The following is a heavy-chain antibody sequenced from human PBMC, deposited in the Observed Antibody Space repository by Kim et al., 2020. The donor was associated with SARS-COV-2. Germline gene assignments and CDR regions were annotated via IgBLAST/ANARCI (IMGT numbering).Heavy chain of an antibody. CDR1: GGTFSSYA. Sequence: SVKVSCKASGGTFSSYAISWVRQAPGQGLEWMGGIIPIFGTANYAQKFQGRVTITADESTSTAYMELSSLRSEDTAVYYCARALLGYSFMVGENWFDPWGQGTLVTVSS. D-gene: IGHD5-18*01. V-gene: IGHV1-69*13. CDR2: IIPIFGTA. CDR3: ARALLGYSFMVGENWFDP. J-gene: IGHJ5*02.